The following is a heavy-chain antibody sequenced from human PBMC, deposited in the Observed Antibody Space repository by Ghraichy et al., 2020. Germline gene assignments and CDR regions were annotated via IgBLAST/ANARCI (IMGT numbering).Heavy chain of an antibody. Sequence: SETLSLTCTVSGGSVSSYYWTWIRQPPGRGLEWIGYIYHSGTTNYNSSLKSRVTISIDTSNNQFSLRLRSVSAADTAVYYCARGVYFGGNCHHYDSWGQGTLVTVSS. CDR3: ARGVYFGGNCHHYDS. V-gene: IGHV4-59*02. J-gene: IGHJ4*02. D-gene: IGHD2-21*01. CDR2: IYHSGTT. CDR1: GGSVSSYY.